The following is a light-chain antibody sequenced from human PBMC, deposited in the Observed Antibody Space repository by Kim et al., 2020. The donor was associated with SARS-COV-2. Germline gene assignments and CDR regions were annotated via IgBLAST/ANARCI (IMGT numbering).Light chain of an antibody. J-gene: IGLJ3*02. Sequence: GQSITISCSGTSSDIGKFNLVSWYQQHPGTAPKLKIFGVTERPSGVSNRFSGSKSGNTASLTISGLQAEDEAQYYCCSYGGNNNWVFGGGTQLTVL. CDR2: GVT. CDR1: SSDIGKFNL. V-gene: IGLV2-23*02. CDR3: CSYGGNNNWV.